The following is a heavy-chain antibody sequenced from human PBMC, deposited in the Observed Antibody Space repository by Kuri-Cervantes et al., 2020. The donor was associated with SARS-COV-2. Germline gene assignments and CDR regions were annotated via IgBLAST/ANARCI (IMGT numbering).Heavy chain of an antibody. J-gene: IGHJ3*02. V-gene: IGHV1-3*01. CDR2: INASNGNT. D-gene: IGHD5-12*01. Sequence: ASVKVSCKASGYTFTSYAMSWVRQAPGQGLEWMGWINASNGNTKYSQKFQGRVTITTDKSASTAHMELSSLRSEDTAVYYCASQECGGYDLYSFEIWGQGTMVTVSS. CDR1: GYTFTSYA. CDR3: ASQECGGYDLYSFEI.